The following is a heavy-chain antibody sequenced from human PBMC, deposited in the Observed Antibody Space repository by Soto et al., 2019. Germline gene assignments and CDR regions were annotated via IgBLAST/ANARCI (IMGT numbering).Heavy chain of an antibody. V-gene: IGHV3-23*01. Sequence: EVQLLESGGGLVQPGGSLRLSCAASGFTFSSYAMSWVRQAPGKGLEWVSAISGSGGNTYYADSVKGRFTISRDNSKNTLYLQMNSLRAEDTAVYYCANHYCGGDCYSSYYYYGMDVWGQGTTVTVSS. CDR2: ISGSGGNT. J-gene: IGHJ6*02. D-gene: IGHD2-21*02. CDR1: GFTFSSYA. CDR3: ANHYCGGDCYSSYYYYGMDV.